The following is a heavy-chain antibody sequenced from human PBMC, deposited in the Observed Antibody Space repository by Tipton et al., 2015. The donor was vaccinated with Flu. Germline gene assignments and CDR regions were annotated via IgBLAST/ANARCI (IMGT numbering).Heavy chain of an antibody. D-gene: IGHD1-26*01. CDR1: GFTFSSYW. CDR3: ACLYRGSKGFDY. J-gene: IGHJ4*02. V-gene: IGHV3-7*01. Sequence: SLRLSCAASGFTFSSYWMSWVRQAPGKGLEWVANIKQDGSEKKYVDSVKGRFTISRDNAKNSLYLQMGSLRAEDTAVYYCACLYRGSKGFDYWGQGTLVTVSS. CDR2: IKQDGSEK.